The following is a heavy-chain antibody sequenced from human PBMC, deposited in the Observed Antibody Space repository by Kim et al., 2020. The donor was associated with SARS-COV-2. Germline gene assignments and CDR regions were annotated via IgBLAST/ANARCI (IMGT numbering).Heavy chain of an antibody. CDR1: GFTFSSYS. CDR2: ISSSSSYI. V-gene: IGHV3-21*01. D-gene: IGHD3-22*01. Sequence: GGSLRLSCAASGFTFSSYSMNWVRQAPGKGLEWVSSISSSSSYIYYADSVKGRFTISRDNAKNTLYLQMNSLRAEDTAVYYCARGHYDSSGYYLSWWGQGTLVTVSS. J-gene: IGHJ4*02. CDR3: ARGHYDSSGYYLSW.